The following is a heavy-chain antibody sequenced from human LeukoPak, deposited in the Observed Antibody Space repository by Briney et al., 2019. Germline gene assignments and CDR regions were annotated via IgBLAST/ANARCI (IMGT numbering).Heavy chain of an antibody. Sequence: PGGSLRLSCAASGFTFSSYEMNWVRQAPGKGLEWVSYIRSSGSTIYYADSVKGRFTISRDNAKNSLYLQMNGLRAEDTAVYYCARDSAMVRGVIIAYYYGMDVWGKGTTVTVSS. J-gene: IGHJ6*04. V-gene: IGHV3-48*03. CDR2: IRSSGSTI. CDR3: ARDSAMVRGVIIAYYYGMDV. CDR1: GFTFSSYE. D-gene: IGHD3-10*01.